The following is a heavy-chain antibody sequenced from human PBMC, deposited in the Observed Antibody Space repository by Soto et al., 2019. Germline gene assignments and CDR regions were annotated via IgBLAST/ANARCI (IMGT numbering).Heavy chain of an antibody. Sequence: LRLSCAASGFTFSSYAMSWVRQAPGKGLEWVSAISGSGGSTYYADSVKGRFTISRDNSKNTLYLQMNSLRAEDTAVYYCAKDRARFLEWSDLDYYYYGMDVWGQGTTVTVSS. J-gene: IGHJ6*02. D-gene: IGHD3-3*01. V-gene: IGHV3-23*01. CDR2: ISGSGGST. CDR1: GFTFSSYA. CDR3: AKDRARFLEWSDLDYYYYGMDV.